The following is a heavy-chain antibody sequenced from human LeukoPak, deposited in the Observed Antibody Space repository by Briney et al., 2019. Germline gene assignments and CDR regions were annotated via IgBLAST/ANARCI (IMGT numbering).Heavy chain of an antibody. J-gene: IGHJ4*02. CDR2: IYSDGST. Sequence: SETLSLTCTVSGDSVSGYYWTWIRQPADKGLEWIGRIYSDGSTSYNPSLKSRITMSLDTSKNQFSLKLNSMTAADTAVYYCARDSSGWPSLDHWGQGTLVTVSS. V-gene: IGHV4-4*07. D-gene: IGHD6-19*01. CDR1: GDSVSGYY. CDR3: ARDSSGWPSLDH.